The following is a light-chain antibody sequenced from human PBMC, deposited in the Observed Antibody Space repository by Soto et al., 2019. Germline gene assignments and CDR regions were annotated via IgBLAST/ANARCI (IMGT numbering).Light chain of an antibody. V-gene: IGKV3-20*01. J-gene: IGKJ2*01. Sequence: IVLAQSPATLSLSPGERATLSCRASQSVNSNHFAWFQHKSAEVPTLLIYATSNRATGIPDRFSGSEPGTDFKLTITTLEPKVFPVYYCQQYDSAPGTFGQGTKLE. CDR1: QSVNSNH. CDR2: ATS. CDR3: QQYDSAPGT.